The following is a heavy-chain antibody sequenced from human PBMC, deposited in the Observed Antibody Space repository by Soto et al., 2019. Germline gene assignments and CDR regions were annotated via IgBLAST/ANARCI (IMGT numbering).Heavy chain of an antibody. J-gene: IGHJ6*02. CDR1: GFSLSTSGVC. D-gene: IGHD3-10*01. V-gene: IGHV2-70*01. CDR3: ARTHTVRGVISMYHGMDV. Sequence: SGPTLVNPTQALTLTCTFSGFSLSTSGVCVSWIRQPPGKALEWLALIDWDDDKYYTASLETRLTISKDTSKNQVVLTVTNMDPVDTATYYCARTHTVRGVISMYHGMDVWGQGTTVTVSS. CDR2: IDWDDDK.